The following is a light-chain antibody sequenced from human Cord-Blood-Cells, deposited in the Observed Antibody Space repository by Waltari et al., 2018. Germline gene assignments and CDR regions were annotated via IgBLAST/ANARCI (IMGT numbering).Light chain of an antibody. CDR3: AAWDDSLNGPV. CDR2: SNN. CDR1: SSNIGSNT. J-gene: IGLJ3*02. V-gene: IGLV1-44*01. Sequence: QSVLTQPPSASGTPGQRVTISCSGSSSNIGSNTVNWYQQLPETAPKLLIYSNNPRPSWVPDRFSGSKSGTSACLAISGLQSEDEADYYCAAWDDSLNGPVFGGGTKLTVL.